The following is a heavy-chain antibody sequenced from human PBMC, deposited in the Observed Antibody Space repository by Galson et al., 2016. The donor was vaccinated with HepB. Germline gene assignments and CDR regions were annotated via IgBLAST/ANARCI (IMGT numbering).Heavy chain of an antibody. Sequence: SLRLSCAASGFTFSTYAMSWVRQAPGKGLEWVSPISGGNTYYADSVRGRFTISRDNSKNTLYLQMNSLRAEDTAVYYCAKVLPYSAGHGMDVRGQGATVTVSS. V-gene: IGHV3-23*01. J-gene: IGHJ6*01. D-gene: IGHD6-13*01. CDR1: GFTFSTYA. CDR2: ISGGNT. CDR3: AKVLPYSAGHGMDV.